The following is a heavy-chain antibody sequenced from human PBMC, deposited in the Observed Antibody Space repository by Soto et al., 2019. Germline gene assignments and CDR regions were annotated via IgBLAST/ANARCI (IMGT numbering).Heavy chain of an antibody. V-gene: IGHV4-34*01. CDR1: GGSFSGYY. CDR3: AREIRSGSYKGAFDY. Sequence: SETLSLTCAVYGGSFSGYYWSWIRQPPGKGLEWIGEINHSGSTNYNPSLKSRVTISLDTSKNQFSLKLSSVTAADTAVYYCAREIRSGSYKGAFDYWGQGTLVTVSS. D-gene: IGHD1-26*01. CDR2: INHSGST. J-gene: IGHJ4*02.